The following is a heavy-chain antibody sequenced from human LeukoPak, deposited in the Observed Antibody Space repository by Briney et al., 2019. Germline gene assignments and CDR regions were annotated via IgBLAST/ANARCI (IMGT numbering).Heavy chain of an antibody. Sequence: PGGSLRLSCAGSGFTFTGYWMHWVRQAPGKGLVWISRIYSDGRSLTYADSVMGRFTISRDNAKNMLYLQMNSLRAEDTALYYCARGGLIRGTLNSLIAFDLWGQGIMVTVSS. CDR2: IYSDGRSL. J-gene: IGHJ3*01. CDR1: GFTFTGYW. CDR3: ARGGLIRGTLNSLIAFDL. D-gene: IGHD3-10*01. V-gene: IGHV3-74*03.